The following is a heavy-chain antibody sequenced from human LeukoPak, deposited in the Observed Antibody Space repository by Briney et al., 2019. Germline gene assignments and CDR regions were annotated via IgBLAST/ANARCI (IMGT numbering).Heavy chain of an antibody. J-gene: IGHJ6*02. V-gene: IGHV1-2*06. Sequence: EASVKVSCKSSGGTFSSYAISWVRQAPGQGLEWMGRINPNSGGTNYAQKFQGMVTMTRDTSISTAYMELSRLRSDDTAVYYCAREGATGGIWNYYYYGMDVWGQGTTVTVSS. CDR2: INPNSGGT. CDR1: GGTFSSYA. D-gene: IGHD1-26*01. CDR3: AREGATGGIWNYYYYGMDV.